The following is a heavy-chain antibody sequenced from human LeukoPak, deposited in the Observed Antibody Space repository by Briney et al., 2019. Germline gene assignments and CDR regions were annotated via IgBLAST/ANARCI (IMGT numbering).Heavy chain of an antibody. J-gene: IGHJ4*02. CDR3: AGTMSSIFVPGGYFDY. Sequence: GRSLRLSCAASGFTFSSYAMHWVRQAPGKGLEWVAVISYDGSNKYYADSVKGRFTISRDNSKNTLYLQMNSLRAEDTAVYYCAGTMSSIFVPGGYFDYWGQGTLVTVSS. CDR1: GFTFSSYA. V-gene: IGHV3-30-3*01. CDR2: ISYDGSNK. D-gene: IGHD3-3*01.